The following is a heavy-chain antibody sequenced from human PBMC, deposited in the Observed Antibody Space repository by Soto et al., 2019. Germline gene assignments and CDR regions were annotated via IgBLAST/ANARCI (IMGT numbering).Heavy chain of an antibody. CDR3: ARGRLWSFDF. CDR2: ISSDSGTI. CDR1: GFSFRIYS. D-gene: IGHD3-10*01. J-gene: IGHJ4*02. Sequence: EVQMVESGGDLVQPGGSLRLSCVVSGFSFRIYSMNWVRQAPGKGLEWISYISSDSGTIYYADSLKGRFTIARDNGKNALYWEMNSLTDEDTAVYYCARGRLWSFDFWGQGTLVTVSS. V-gene: IGHV3-48*02.